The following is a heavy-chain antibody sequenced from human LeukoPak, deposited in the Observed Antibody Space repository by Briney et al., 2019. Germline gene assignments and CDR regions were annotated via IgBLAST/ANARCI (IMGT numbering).Heavy chain of an antibody. Sequence: SVKVSCKAPGGTFSSYAISWVRQAPGQGLEWMGGIIPIFGKANYAHKFQRRVTITTDESTSTAYMEMSSLRSEDTAVYYCARASSSGYYPFDYWGQGTLLTVSS. CDR2: IIPIFGKA. V-gene: IGHV1-69*05. CDR3: ARASSSGYYPFDY. D-gene: IGHD3-22*01. J-gene: IGHJ4*02. CDR1: GGTFSSYA.